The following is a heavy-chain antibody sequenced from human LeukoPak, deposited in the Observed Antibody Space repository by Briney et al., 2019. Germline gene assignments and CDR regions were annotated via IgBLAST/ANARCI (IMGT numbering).Heavy chain of an antibody. CDR2: IKQDGSEK. CDR1: GFTFSSYW. D-gene: IGHD3-16*01. Sequence: GGSLRLSCAASGFTFSSYWMSWVRQAPGKGLEWVANIKQDGSEKYYVDSVKGRFTISRDNAKNSLYLQMNSLRAEDTAVYYCARDFGYEGNWFDPWGQGTLVTVSS. CDR3: ARDFGYEGNWFDP. V-gene: IGHV3-7*01. J-gene: IGHJ5*02.